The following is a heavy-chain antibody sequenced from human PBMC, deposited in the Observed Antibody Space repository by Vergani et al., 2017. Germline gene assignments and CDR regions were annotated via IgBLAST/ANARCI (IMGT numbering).Heavy chain of an antibody. J-gene: IGHJ4*02. Sequence: QVQLHESGPGLVKPSETLSLTCTVSNYSISSGYFWDWIRQPPGKGLEWIADIYHSGDTFYNPSLKSRVTMSVDTSKNQFSLKLSSVTAADTAIYYCARRVGILTGYYSFDYWGQGTLVTVSS. CDR3: ARRVGILTGYYSFDY. CDR1: NYSISSGYF. D-gene: IGHD3-9*01. CDR2: IYHSGDT. V-gene: IGHV4-38-2*02.